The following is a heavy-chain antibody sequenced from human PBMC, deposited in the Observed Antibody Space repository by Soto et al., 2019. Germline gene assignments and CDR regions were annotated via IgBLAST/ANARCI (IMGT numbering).Heavy chain of an antibody. CDR2: IYYSGST. V-gene: IGHV4-30-2*03. CDR3: ARQDYYDSSGYYGEVDWFAP. J-gene: IGHJ5*02. Sequence: SETLSLTCAVSGGSISRGGYSLSWILQPPGKGLEWIGYIYYSGSTYYNPSLKSRVTISVDTSKNQFSLKLSSVTAADTAVYYCARQDYYDSSGYYGEVDWFAPWGQGTLVTVSS. CDR1: GGSISRGGYS. D-gene: IGHD3-22*01.